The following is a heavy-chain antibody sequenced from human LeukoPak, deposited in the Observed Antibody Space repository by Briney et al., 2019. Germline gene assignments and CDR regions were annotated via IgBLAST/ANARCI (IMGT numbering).Heavy chain of an antibody. CDR2: IYYSGST. CDR3: ARTLGYYDILTERVHAFDI. Sequence: SETLSLTCTVSGGSISSYYWSWIRQPPGKGLECIGYIYYSGSTNYNPSLKSRVTISVDTSKNQFSLKLSSVTAAVTAVYYCARTLGYYDILTERVHAFDIWGQGTMVTVSS. D-gene: IGHD3-9*01. V-gene: IGHV4-59*01. CDR1: GGSISSYY. J-gene: IGHJ3*02.